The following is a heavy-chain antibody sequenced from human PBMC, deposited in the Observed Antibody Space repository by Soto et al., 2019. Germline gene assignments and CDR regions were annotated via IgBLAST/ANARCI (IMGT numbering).Heavy chain of an antibody. Sequence: EVLLLESGGGLVQPGGSLRLSCEASGFSFSSFAMNWVRQAPGKGLEWVSASGDSGASTYYADSVKGRFTISRDNSRNTPSLQLNSRRAEDTAVYDCAKGVELDVWGNGTTVTVSS. CDR1: GFSFSSFA. V-gene: IGHV3-23*01. CDR2: SGDSGAST. CDR3: AKGVELDV. D-gene: IGHD1-26*01. J-gene: IGHJ6*04.